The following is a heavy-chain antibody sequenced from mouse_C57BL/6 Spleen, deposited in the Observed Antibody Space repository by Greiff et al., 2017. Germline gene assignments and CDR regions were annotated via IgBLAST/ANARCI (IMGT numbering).Heavy chain of an antibody. V-gene: IGHV2-2*01. D-gene: IGHD1-1*01. CDR2: IWSGGST. Sequence: VHLVESGPGLVQPSQSLSITCTVSGFSLTSYGVHWVRQSPGKGLEWLGVIWSGGSTDYNAAFISRLSISKDNSKSQVFFKMNSLQADDTAIYYCARVFITTVGAMDYWGQGTSVTVSS. CDR3: ARVFITTVGAMDY. CDR1: GFSLTSYG. J-gene: IGHJ4*01.